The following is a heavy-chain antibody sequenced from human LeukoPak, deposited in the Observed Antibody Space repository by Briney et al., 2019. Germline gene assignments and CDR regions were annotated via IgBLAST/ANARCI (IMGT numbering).Heavy chain of an antibody. J-gene: IGHJ4*02. Sequence: ASVKVSCKASGYTFTSYDINWVRQATGQGLEWMGWMNPNSGNTGYAQKFQGRVTMTRNTSISTAYMELSSLRSEDTAVYYCARDLNCGGDYSQQYWGQGTLVTVSS. CDR1: GYTFTSYD. CDR3: ARDLNCGGDYSQQY. V-gene: IGHV1-8*01. CDR2: MNPNSGNT. D-gene: IGHD2-21*02.